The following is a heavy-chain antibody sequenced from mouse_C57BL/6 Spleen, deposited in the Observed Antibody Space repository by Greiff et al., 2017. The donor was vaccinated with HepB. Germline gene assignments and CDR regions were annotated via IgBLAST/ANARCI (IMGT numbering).Heavy chain of an antibody. CDR3: ARSYYGSSPWFAY. CDR1: GYTFTSYW. J-gene: IGHJ3*01. D-gene: IGHD1-1*01. Sequence: VQLQQSGAELAKPGASVKLSCKASGYTFTSYWMHWVKQRPGQGLEWIGYINPSSGYTKYNQKFKDKATLTADKSSSTAYMQLSSLTYEDSAVYYCARSYYGSSPWFAYGGQGTLVTVSA. CDR2: INPSSGYT. V-gene: IGHV1-7*01.